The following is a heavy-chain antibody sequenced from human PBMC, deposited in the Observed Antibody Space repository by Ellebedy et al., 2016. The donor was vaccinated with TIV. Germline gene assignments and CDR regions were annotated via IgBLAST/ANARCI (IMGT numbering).Heavy chain of an antibody. CDR3: ARDPVGVGPAFDV. Sequence: PGGSLRLSCAASGISLRSYAMSWVRQAPGKGLEWVSTIAGTGGTTYYRDSVKGRFTVSGDTSRNTLFLQMNSLRAEDTAIYFCARDPVGVGPAFDVWGQGTMVTVSS. J-gene: IGHJ3*01. CDR2: IAGTGGTT. D-gene: IGHD4-23*01. V-gene: IGHV3-23*01. CDR1: GISLRSYA.